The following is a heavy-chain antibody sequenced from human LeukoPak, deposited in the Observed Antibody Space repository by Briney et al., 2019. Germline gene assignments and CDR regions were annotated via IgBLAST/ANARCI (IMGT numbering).Heavy chain of an antibody. D-gene: IGHD2-2*01. J-gene: IGHJ3*02. CDR1: GFTFSSYS. V-gene: IGHV3-21*01. CDR3: ARDSRCSTSCYPDAFDI. CDR2: ISSSSSYI. Sequence: GGSLRLSRAASGFTFSSYSMNWVRQAPGKGLEWVSSISSSSSYIYYADSVKGRFTISRDNAKNSLYLQMNSLRAEDTAVYYCARDSRCSTSCYPDAFDIWGQGTMVTVSS.